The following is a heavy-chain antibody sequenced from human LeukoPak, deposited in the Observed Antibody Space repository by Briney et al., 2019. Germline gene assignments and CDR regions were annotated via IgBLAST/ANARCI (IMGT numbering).Heavy chain of an antibody. V-gene: IGHV6-1*01. D-gene: IGHD6-13*01. CDR3: ARGSSTLDY. CDR2: TYYRSSWFN. CDR1: GDSVSSNSAA. J-gene: IGHJ4*02. Sequence: SQTLSLTCAISGDSVSSNSAAWHWIRQSPSRGLEWLGRTYYRSSWFNDYAVSVKSRITINPDTSKNQFSLQLYSVTPEDTAVYYCARGSSTLDYWGQGTLVTVSS.